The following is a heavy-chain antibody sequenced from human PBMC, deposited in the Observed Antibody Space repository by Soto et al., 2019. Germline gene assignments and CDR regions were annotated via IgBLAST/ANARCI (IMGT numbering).Heavy chain of an antibody. Sequence: EVQLLESGGGLVQPGGSLRLSCAASGFTFSSYAMSWVRQAPGKGLEWVSAISGSGGSTYYADSVKGRFTISRDNSKNTLYLQMNSLGAEDTAVYYCAKDSIFGVVIMTPRVDYWGQGTLVTVSS. CDR3: AKDSIFGVVIMTPRVDY. CDR1: GFTFSSYA. D-gene: IGHD3-3*01. CDR2: ISGSGGST. J-gene: IGHJ4*02. V-gene: IGHV3-23*01.